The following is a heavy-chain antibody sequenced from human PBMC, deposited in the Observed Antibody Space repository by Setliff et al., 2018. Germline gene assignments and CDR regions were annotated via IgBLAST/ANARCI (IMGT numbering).Heavy chain of an antibody. D-gene: IGHD5-12*01. J-gene: IGHJ6*03. V-gene: IGHV1-69*05. CDR2: IIPIFGTT. Sequence: SVKVSCKASGGTFSNHDISWVRQAPGQGLEWMGGIIPIFGTTNYAQRFQGRVTITTDESTSTAYMELSSLRSEDTAVYYCARERGDIVTTTSYYYYLDVWGKGTTVTVSS. CDR3: ARERGDIVTTTSYYYYLDV. CDR1: GGTFSNHD.